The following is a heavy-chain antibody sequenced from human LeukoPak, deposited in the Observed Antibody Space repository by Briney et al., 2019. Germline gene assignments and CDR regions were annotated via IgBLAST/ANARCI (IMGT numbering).Heavy chain of an antibody. Sequence: SETLSLTCTVSGYSISSGYYWGWIRQPPGKGLEWIGSIYHSRSTYYNPSLKSRVTISVDTSKNQFSLKLSSVTAADTAVYYCARDTDYYDSSGLRRGVGYNWFDPWGQGTLVTVSS. J-gene: IGHJ5*02. CDR2: IYHSRST. D-gene: IGHD3-22*01. CDR1: GYSISSGYY. V-gene: IGHV4-38-2*02. CDR3: ARDTDYYDSSGLRRGVGYNWFDP.